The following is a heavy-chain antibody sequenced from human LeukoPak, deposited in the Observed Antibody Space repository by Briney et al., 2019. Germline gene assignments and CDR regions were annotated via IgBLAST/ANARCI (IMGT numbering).Heavy chain of an antibody. D-gene: IGHD6-13*01. J-gene: IGHJ4*02. CDR3: ATSIAAAGTIDY. CDR1: GYTFTGYY. Sequence: ASVKVSCKASGYTFTGYYMHWVRQAPGQGLEWMGIINPSGGSTSYAQKFQGRVTMTRDMSTSTVYMELSSLRSEDTAVYYCATSIAAAGTIDYWGQGTLVTVSS. CDR2: INPSGGST. V-gene: IGHV1-46*01.